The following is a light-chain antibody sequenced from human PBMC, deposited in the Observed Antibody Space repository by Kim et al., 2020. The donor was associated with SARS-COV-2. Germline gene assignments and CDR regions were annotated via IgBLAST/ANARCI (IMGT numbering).Light chain of an antibody. CDR3: QSYDTGLSGYV. CDR2: GNS. J-gene: IGLJ1*01. Sequence: QRVTISCTGSSSNIGAGYDVHWYQQLPGTAPKLLISGNSDRPSGVPDRFSGSKSGTSASLAITGLQAEDEADYYCQSYDTGLSGYVFGTGTKVTVL. V-gene: IGLV1-40*01. CDR1: SSNIGAGYD.